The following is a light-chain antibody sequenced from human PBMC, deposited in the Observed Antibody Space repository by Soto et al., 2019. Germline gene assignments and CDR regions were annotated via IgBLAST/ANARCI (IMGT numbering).Light chain of an antibody. CDR3: QQYNNWPPNT. CDR1: QSVSSN. CDR2: GAS. V-gene: IGKV3-15*01. Sequence: EIVMTQSPATLSVSPGERATLSCRARQSVSSNLAWYQQKPGQAPRLLIYGASTRATGIPAWFSGSGSGTEFTLTISSLQSEDFAVYYCQQYNNWPPNTFGGGTKVEIK. J-gene: IGKJ4*01.